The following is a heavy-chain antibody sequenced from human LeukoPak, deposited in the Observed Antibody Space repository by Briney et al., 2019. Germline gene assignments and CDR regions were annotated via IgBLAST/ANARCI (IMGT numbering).Heavy chain of an antibody. Sequence: ASETLSLTCTVSGGSISTYYWSWIRQPPGKELEWIGYIYNSGLANYNPSLKSRVTISVDASRNQFSLNLNSVTAADAAIYYCARHGGQYDFDYWGQGTLVTVSS. V-gene: IGHV4-59*08. CDR3: ARHGGQYDFDY. D-gene: IGHD3-16*01. CDR1: GGSISTYY. J-gene: IGHJ4*02. CDR2: IYNSGLA.